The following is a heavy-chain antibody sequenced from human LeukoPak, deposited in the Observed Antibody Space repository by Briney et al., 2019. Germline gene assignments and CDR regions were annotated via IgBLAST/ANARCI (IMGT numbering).Heavy chain of an antibody. CDR3: ARRGILEWLLSRENYYYYMDV. D-gene: IGHD3-3*01. V-gene: IGHV3-11*04. Sequence: GGSLRLSCAASGFTFSDYYMSWIRQAPGKGLEWVSYISSSGSTIYYADSVKGRFTISRDNGKNSLYLQMNSLRAEDTAVYYCARRGILEWLLSRENYYYYMDVWGKGTTVTVSS. CDR2: ISSSGSTI. J-gene: IGHJ6*03. CDR1: GFTFSDYY.